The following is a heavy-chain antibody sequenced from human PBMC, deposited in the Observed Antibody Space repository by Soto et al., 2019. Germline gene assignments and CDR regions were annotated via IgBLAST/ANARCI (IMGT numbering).Heavy chain of an antibody. CDR1: GYTFTSYG. Sequence: ASVKVSCKASGYTFTSYGISWVRQAPGQGLEWMGWISAYNGNTNYAPKLQGRVTMTTDTSTSTAYMELRSLRSDDTAVYYCARDQNYDWWSGYPIVYYGMDVWGQGTTVTVSS. CDR3: ARDQNYDWWSGYPIVYYGMDV. J-gene: IGHJ6*02. V-gene: IGHV1-18*01. D-gene: IGHD3-3*01. CDR2: ISAYNGNT.